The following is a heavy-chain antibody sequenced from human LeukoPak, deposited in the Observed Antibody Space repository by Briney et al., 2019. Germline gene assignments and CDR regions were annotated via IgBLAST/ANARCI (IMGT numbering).Heavy chain of an antibody. Sequence: SETLSLTCTVSGGSISSYYWSWIRQPPGKGLEWIGYIYYSGMTNYNPSPKSRVTISLDTSKNQFSLKLSSVTAADTAVYYCARRYRSSGWYHYWGQGTLVTVSS. CDR3: ARRYRSSGWYHY. CDR1: GGSISSYY. D-gene: IGHD6-19*01. V-gene: IGHV4-59*01. CDR2: IYYSGMT. J-gene: IGHJ4*02.